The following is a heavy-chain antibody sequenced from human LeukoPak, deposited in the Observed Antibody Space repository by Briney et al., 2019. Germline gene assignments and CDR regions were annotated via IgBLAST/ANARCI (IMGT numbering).Heavy chain of an antibody. Sequence: GASVKVSFKASGYTFTDYYIHWVRQAPGQGLDWIGMINTSGGSTSNAQRSQGRVSMTRDTPTSTVYMELSSLRSDDTAVYYCSRNAASGLDYWGQGTLVTVSS. CDR2: INTSGGST. CDR1: GYTFTDYY. CDR3: SRNAASGLDY. J-gene: IGHJ4*02. D-gene: IGHD2-15*01. V-gene: IGHV1-46*03.